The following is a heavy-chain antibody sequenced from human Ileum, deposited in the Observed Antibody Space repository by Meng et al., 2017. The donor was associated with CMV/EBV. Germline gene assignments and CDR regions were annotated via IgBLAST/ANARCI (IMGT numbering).Heavy chain of an antibody. CDR3: ARGRVAQDY. J-gene: IGHJ4*02. V-gene: IGHV4-30-4*01. Sequence: QVRLQASGPSLVTTSETRSLICSASGDSITTSNSYWSWIRQAQGKDMEWIGYIYNSGKTDCNPSLKSRVTISIDTSKNQFSLKLTSVTAADTAVYYCARGRVAQDYWGQGTLVTVSS. CDR2: IYNSGKT. CDR1: GDSITTSNSY.